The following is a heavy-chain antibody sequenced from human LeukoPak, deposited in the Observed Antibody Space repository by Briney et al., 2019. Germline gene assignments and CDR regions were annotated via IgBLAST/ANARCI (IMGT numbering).Heavy chain of an antibody. J-gene: IGHJ5*02. CDR2: IYNSGST. Sequence: SETLSLIYTVSGGSVSRYYWSWIRQSAGKGLEWIGRIYNSGSTTYNPSLKSRVTMSIDTSKNQFSLKLTSVIVADTAVYYCARDSGTTGEVKFDPWGQGTLVTVSS. D-gene: IGHD3-10*01. V-gene: IGHV4-4*07. CDR3: ARDSGTTGEVKFDP. CDR1: GGSVSRYY.